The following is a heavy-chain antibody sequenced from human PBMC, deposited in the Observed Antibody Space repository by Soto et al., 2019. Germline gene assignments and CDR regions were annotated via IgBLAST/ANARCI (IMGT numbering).Heavy chain of an antibody. Sequence: SETLSLACTVSGGSISSGGYYWSWIRQHPGKGLEWIGYIYYSGSTYYNPSLKSRVTISVDTSKNQFSLKLSSVTAADTAVYYCARVGGINWFDPWGQGTLVTVS. CDR1: GGSISSGGYY. V-gene: IGHV4-31*03. J-gene: IGHJ5*02. CDR2: IYYSGST. D-gene: IGHD3-16*01. CDR3: ARVGGINWFDP.